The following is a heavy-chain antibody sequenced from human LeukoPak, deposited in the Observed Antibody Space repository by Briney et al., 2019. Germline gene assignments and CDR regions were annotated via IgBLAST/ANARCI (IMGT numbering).Heavy chain of an antibody. Sequence: GGSLRLSCAASEFSVGSNYMTWVRQAPGKGLEWVSLIYSGGSTYYAYSVKGRFTISRDNSRNTLYLQMNSLRAEDTAVYYCAELGITMIGGVWGKGTTVTISS. CDR2: IYSGGST. CDR3: AELGITMIGGV. D-gene: IGHD3-10*02. V-gene: IGHV3-66*01. J-gene: IGHJ6*04. CDR1: EFSVGSNY.